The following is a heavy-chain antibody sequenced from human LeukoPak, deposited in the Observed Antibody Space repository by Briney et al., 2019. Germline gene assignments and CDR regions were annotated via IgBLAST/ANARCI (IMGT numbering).Heavy chain of an antibody. Sequence: ASVKVSCKASGYTFTGYYMHWVRQAPGQGLEWMGWINPNSGGTNYAQKFQGRVTMTRDTSISTAYMELSRLRSDDTAVYYCARDPFGYYDSSGYLGYWGQGTLVTVSS. V-gene: IGHV1-2*02. D-gene: IGHD3-22*01. CDR2: INPNSGGT. CDR3: ARDPFGYYDSSGYLGY. CDR1: GYTFTGYY. J-gene: IGHJ4*02.